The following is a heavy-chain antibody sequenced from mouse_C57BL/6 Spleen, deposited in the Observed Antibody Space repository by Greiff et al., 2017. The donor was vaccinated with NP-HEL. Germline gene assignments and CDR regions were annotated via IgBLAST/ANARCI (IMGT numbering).Heavy chain of an antibody. CDR1: GYTFTSYW. D-gene: IGHD1-1*01. CDR3: TREGDYGSSYYDD. Sequence: VQLQQPGAELVRPGSSVKLSCKASGYTFTSYWMHWVKQRPIQGLEWIGNIDPSDSDTHYNQKFKDKATLTVDKSSSTAYMQHSSLTSEDSAVYYCTREGDYGSSYYDDWGQGTTLTVSS. V-gene: IGHV1-52*01. CDR2: IDPSDSDT. J-gene: IGHJ2*01.